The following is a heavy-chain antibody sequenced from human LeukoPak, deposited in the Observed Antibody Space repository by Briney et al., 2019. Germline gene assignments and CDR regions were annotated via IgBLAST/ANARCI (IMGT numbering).Heavy chain of an antibody. V-gene: IGHV3-21*01. CDR2: ISSSSSYI. CDR3: ARVGIVVVPAAQDYYYYMDV. Sequence: GGSLRLSCAASGFTFSSYSMNWVRQAPGKGLEWVSSISSSSSYIYYADSVKGRFTISRDNAKNSLYLQMNSLRAEDTAVYYCARVGIVVVPAAQDYYYYMDVWGKGTTVTVSS. CDR1: GFTFSSYS. D-gene: IGHD2-2*01. J-gene: IGHJ6*03.